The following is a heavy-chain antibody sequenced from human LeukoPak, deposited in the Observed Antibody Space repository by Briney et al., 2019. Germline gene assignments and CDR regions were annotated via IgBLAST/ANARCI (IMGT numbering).Heavy chain of an antibody. CDR2: IYSGGST. Sequence: PGGSLRLSCAASGFTVSSNYMSWVRQAPGRGLEWVSVIYSGGSTYYADSVKGRFTISRDNSKNTLYLQMNSLRAEDTAVYYCARDHRNYYDSSGYYLDYWGQGTLVTVSS. J-gene: IGHJ4*02. CDR1: GFTVSSNY. CDR3: ARDHRNYYDSSGYYLDY. V-gene: IGHV3-53*01. D-gene: IGHD3-22*01.